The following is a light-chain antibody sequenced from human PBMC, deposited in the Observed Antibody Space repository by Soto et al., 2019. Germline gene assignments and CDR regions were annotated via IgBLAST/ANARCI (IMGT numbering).Light chain of an antibody. CDR3: QQYHTWPIT. J-gene: IGKJ4*01. Sequence: EIVLTQSPATLSLSPGERATLSCRASQNINSYLAWYQQKPGQAPRLLIYATSNRATGIPARFSGSGSGTDFTLSISSLEPEDFAVYYCQQYHTWPITFGGGTKVEIK. V-gene: IGKV3-11*01. CDR1: QNINSY. CDR2: ATS.